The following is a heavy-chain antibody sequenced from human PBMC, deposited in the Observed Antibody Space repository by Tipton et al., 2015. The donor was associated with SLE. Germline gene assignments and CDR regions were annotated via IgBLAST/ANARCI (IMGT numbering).Heavy chain of an antibody. CDR3: ARGGMFRNDY. CDR2: MKEDGRDV. D-gene: IGHD3-10*01. V-gene: IGHV3-7*04. Sequence: SLRLSCAASGFSFISYTITWVRQAPGKGLEWVANMKEDGRDVYYVDSVKGRFTISRDNAKNSLYLQMNSLRAEDTAMYYCARGGMFRNDYWGQGTLVTVSS. J-gene: IGHJ4*02. CDR1: GFSFISYT.